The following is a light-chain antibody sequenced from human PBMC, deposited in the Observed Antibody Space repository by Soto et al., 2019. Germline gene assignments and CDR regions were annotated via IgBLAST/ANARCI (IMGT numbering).Light chain of an antibody. CDR2: EVS. CDR1: SSDVGDYNY. Sequence: QSVLTQPASVSGSPGQSITISCTGTSSDVGDYNYVSWYQQHPGKAPKLMIYEVSNRPSGVANRFSGSKSGNTASLPISGLQAEDEADYYCSSYTSSSTLDVFGTGTKVTVL. CDR3: SSYTSSSTLDV. V-gene: IGLV2-14*01. J-gene: IGLJ1*01.